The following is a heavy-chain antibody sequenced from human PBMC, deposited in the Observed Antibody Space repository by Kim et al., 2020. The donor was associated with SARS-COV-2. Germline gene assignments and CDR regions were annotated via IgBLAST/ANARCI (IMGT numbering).Heavy chain of an antibody. J-gene: IGHJ4*02. D-gene: IGHD5-12*01. Sequence: GSTYYVNSVTSRFTISRDNSKNTLYLQRGSLRAGDMAVYYCARPNGGYDYWGQGTLVTVSS. CDR3: ARPNGGYDY. V-gene: IGHV3-64*01. CDR2: GST.